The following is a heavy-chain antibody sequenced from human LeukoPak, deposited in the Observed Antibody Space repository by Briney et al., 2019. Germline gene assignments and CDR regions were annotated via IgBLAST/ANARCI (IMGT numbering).Heavy chain of an antibody. CDR2: ISDADGSIT. D-gene: IGHD2-15*01. CDR3: ARDLSGYSDY. CDR1: GFTLSSYW. J-gene: IGHJ4*02. V-gene: IGHV3-74*01. Sequence: PGWSLRLSCAASGFTLSSYWLHWVRQAPGKGLVWVSRISDADGSITDYADSVRGRFTISRDTAKNTLYLEMNSVGAEDTAVYYCARDLSGYSDYWGQGTLVTVSS.